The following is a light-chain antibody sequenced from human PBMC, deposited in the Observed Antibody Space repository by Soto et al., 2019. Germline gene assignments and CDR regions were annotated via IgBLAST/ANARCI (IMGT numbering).Light chain of an antibody. J-gene: IGKJ4*02. CDR3: QHYVSSCST. CDR1: ESISGPY. CDR2: IAS. V-gene: IGKV3-20*01. Sequence: EVVLTQSPGTLSLTSGERATLSCRPSESISGPYLAGYQQRPGQAPRLLIYIASTRAAGIPARLSGRRSETDIPLHIRRVEPEDLAVYYCQHYVSSCSTFGRGTKVEI.